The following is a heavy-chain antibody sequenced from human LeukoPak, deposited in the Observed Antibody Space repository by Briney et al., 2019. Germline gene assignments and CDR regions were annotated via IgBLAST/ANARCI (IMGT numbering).Heavy chain of an antibody. V-gene: IGHV1-2*02. CDR3: ARGTSRDGQQLALWTFDY. CDR2: INPNSGGT. D-gene: IGHD5-24*01. Sequence: ASVKVSCKASGYTFTAGYYMHWVRQAPGQGPEWMGWINPNSGGTNYAQKFQGRVTMTRDTSISTAYMELSRLRSDDTAVYYCARGTSRDGQQLALWTFDYWGQGTLVTVSS. J-gene: IGHJ4*02. CDR1: GYTFTAGYY.